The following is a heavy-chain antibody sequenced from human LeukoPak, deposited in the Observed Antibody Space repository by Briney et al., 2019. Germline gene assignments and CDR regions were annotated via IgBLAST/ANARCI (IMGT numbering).Heavy chain of an antibody. D-gene: IGHD6-19*01. J-gene: IGHJ5*02. CDR3: ARDPGYSSGWYSNWFDP. Sequence: ASVKVSCKASGYTFTSHGISWVRQAPGQGLEWMGWISAYNGNTNYAQKLQGRVTMTTDTSTSTAYMELRSLRSDDTAVYYCARDPGYSSGWYSNWFDPWGQGTLVTVSS. V-gene: IGHV1-18*01. CDR2: ISAYNGNT. CDR1: GYTFTSHG.